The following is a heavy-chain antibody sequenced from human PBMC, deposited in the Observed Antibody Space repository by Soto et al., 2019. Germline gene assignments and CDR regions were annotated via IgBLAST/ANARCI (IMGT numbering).Heavy chain of an antibody. CDR3: AKDLGYDSSGYPYYYGIDV. CDR1: GFTFSSYG. Sequence: GGSLRLSCAASGFTFSSYGMHWVRQAPGKGLEWVAVISYDGSNKYYADSVKGRFTISRDNSKNTLYLQMNSLRAEDTAVYYCAKDLGYDSSGYPYYYGIDVWGQGTTVTVSS. V-gene: IGHV3-30*18. CDR2: ISYDGSNK. J-gene: IGHJ6*02. D-gene: IGHD3-22*01.